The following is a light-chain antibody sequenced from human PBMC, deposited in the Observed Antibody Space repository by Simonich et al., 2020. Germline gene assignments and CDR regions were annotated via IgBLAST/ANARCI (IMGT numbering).Light chain of an antibody. CDR2: EGN. V-gene: IGLV2-23*01. CDR3: CSYAGSVV. Sequence: QSALTQPASVSGSPGQSITISCTGTSSDVGSYNLVSWYQQHPGKAPKHMIYEGNNVPAGVSNPFSGSKSGNTASLTISGLQAEDEADYYCCSYAGSVVFGGGTKLTVL. CDR1: SSDVGSYNL. J-gene: IGLJ2*01.